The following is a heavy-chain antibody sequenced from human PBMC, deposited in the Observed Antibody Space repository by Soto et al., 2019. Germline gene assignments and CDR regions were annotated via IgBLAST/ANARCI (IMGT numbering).Heavy chain of an antibody. D-gene: IGHD1-1*01. J-gene: IGHJ2*01. CDR3: ARKILASTTGPEYWYFDL. V-gene: IGHV3-23*01. CDR2: ISGGGDAT. Sequence: EVQLLESGGGLVQPGGSLRLSCAGSGFTFINYAMNWVRQAPGNGLEWVSSISGGGDATFFPDSVRGRFTFSRANSKNTVTLQMNSLVVEDTAVYDCARKILASTTGPEYWYFDLWGRGALVTVSS. CDR1: GFTFINYA.